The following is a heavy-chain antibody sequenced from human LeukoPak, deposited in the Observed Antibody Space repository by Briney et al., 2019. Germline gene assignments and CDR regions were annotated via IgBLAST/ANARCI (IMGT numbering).Heavy chain of an antibody. Sequence: PSETLSLTCTVSGGSISSSSYYWGWIRQPPGKGLEWIGSIYYSGSTYYNPSLKSRVTISVDTSKNQFSLKLSSVTAADTAVYYCATTLGYCSSTSCAEDYWGQGTLVTVSS. CDR3: ATTLGYCSSTSCAEDY. D-gene: IGHD2-2*01. V-gene: IGHV4-39*01. CDR2: IYYSGST. CDR1: GGSISSSSYY. J-gene: IGHJ4*02.